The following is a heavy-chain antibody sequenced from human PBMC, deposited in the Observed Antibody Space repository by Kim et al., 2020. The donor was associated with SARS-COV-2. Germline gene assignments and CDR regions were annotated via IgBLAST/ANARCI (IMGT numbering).Heavy chain of an antibody. J-gene: IGHJ3*02. V-gene: IGHV3-30*01. Sequence: AESVKSRFTISRDNSKNTLYLQMNSLRAEDTAVYYCASPYYYDRGAFDIWGQGTMVTVSS. CDR3: ASPYYYDRGAFDI. D-gene: IGHD3-22*01.